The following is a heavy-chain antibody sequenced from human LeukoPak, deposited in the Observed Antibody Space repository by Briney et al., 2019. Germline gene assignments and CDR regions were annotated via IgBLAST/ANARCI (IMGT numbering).Heavy chain of an antibody. Sequence: PGGSLRLSCVASGFTFTKCAMSWIRQAPGKGLEWVSAISGSGGSTYYADSVKGRFTISRDNSKNTLYLQMNSLRAEDTAVYYCAKDRGMTTIMYYFDYWGQGTLVTVSS. D-gene: IGHD5-12*01. CDR3: AKDRGMTTIMYYFDY. V-gene: IGHV3-23*01. CDR2: ISGSGGST. CDR1: GFTFTKCA. J-gene: IGHJ4*02.